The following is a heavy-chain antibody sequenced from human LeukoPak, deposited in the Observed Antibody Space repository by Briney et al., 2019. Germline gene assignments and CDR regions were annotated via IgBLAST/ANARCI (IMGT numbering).Heavy chain of an antibody. D-gene: IGHD3-9*01. Sequence: ASVKVSCKASGYTFTSYAMHWVRQAPGQRLEWMGWINAGNGNTKYSQKFQGRVTITRDTSASTAYMELSSLRSEDTAVYYCARGSYDILTGYSSDAFDIWGQGTMVTVSS. CDR3: ARGSYDILTGYSSDAFDI. CDR1: GYTFTSYA. CDR2: INAGNGNT. V-gene: IGHV1-3*01. J-gene: IGHJ3*02.